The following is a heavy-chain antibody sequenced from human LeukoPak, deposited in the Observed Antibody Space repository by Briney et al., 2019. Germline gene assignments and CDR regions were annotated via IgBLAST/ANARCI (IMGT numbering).Heavy chain of an antibody. CDR2: IYYSGTT. J-gene: IGHJ4*02. CDR3: ARGGVAAKYYFDY. Sequence: SETLSLTCTVSGGSISSYYWSWIRQPPGKGLEFIGYIYYSGTTNYNPSLRSRVTLSVDTSKNQFSLKLSSVTAADTAVYYCARGGVAAKYYFDYWGPGTLVTVSS. CDR1: GGSISSYY. D-gene: IGHD3-10*01. V-gene: IGHV4-59*01.